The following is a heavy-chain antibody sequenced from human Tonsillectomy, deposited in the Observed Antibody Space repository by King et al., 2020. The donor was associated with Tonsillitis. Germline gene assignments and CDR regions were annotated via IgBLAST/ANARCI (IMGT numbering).Heavy chain of an antibody. J-gene: IGHJ3*02. Sequence: HVQLQESGPGLVKPSQTLSLTCAVSGGSISSGDYSWNWIRQPPGKGLEWIGYLYYSGNTYYNPSLKSRVTISVDTSKNQFSLKVSTVTAADTAVYYCARGYCTNDLCLDAFDIWGHGTMVTVSS. CDR1: GGSISSGDYS. D-gene: IGHD2-8*01. V-gene: IGHV4-30-4*07. CDR2: LYYSGNT. CDR3: ARGYCTNDLCLDAFDI.